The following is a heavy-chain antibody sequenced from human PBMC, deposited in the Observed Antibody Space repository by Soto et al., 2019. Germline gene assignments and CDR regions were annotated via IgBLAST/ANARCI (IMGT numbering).Heavy chain of an antibody. D-gene: IGHD3-3*01. V-gene: IGHV4-34*01. CDR3: ARGAWDYDFWSGYLVRDYYYYGMDV. J-gene: IGHJ6*02. Sequence: PSETLSLTCAVYGGSFSGYYWSWIRQPPGKGLEWIGEINHSGSTNYNPSLKSRVTISVDTSKNQFSLKLSSVTAADTAVYYCARGAWDYDFWSGYLVRDYYYYGMDVWGQVTTVTVSS. CDR2: INHSGST. CDR1: GGSFSGYY.